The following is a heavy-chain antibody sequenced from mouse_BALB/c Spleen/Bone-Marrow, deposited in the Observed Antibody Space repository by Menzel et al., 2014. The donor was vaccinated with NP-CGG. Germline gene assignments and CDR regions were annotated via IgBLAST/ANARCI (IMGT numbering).Heavy chain of an antibody. J-gene: IGHJ1*01. CDR3: TRGGNWDDFDV. CDR2: ISSGGTAV. CDR1: GFTFSSFG. V-gene: IGHV5-17*02. D-gene: IGHD4-1*01. Sequence: EVMLVESGGGLVQPGGSRKLSCAASGFTFSSFGMHWVRQAPEKGLEWVAYISSGGTAVFYADTVKGRFTISRDNPKNTLFLQMTSLRSEDTAMYYCTRGGNWDDFDVWGAGTTVTVSS.